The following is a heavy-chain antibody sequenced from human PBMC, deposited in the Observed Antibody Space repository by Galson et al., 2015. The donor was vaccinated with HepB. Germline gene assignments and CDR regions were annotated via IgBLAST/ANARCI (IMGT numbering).Heavy chain of an antibody. D-gene: IGHD3-3*01. V-gene: IGHV3-21*01. Sequence: SLRLSCAASGFTFSSYSMNWVRQAPGKGLEWVSSISSSSSYVYYADSVKGRFTISRDNAKNSLYLQMNSLRAEDTAVYYCASRPTSPEDFLSGYPNDYFDYWGQGTLVTVSS. CDR3: ASRPTSPEDFLSGYPNDYFDY. CDR2: ISSSSSYV. J-gene: IGHJ4*02. CDR1: GFTFSSYS.